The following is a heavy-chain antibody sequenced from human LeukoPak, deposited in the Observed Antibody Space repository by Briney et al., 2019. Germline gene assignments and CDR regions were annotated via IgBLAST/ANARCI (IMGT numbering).Heavy chain of an antibody. J-gene: IGHJ6*02. Sequence: GGSLRLSCAASGFTFSNAWMSWVRQAPGKGLEWVGRIKSKTDGGTTDYAAPVKGRFTISRDDSKNTLYLQMNSLKTEDTAVYYCTTGGSSGYFPHYYYGMDVWGQGTTVTVSS. D-gene: IGHD3-22*01. CDR2: IKSKTDGGTT. CDR1: GFTFSNAW. V-gene: IGHV3-15*01. CDR3: TTGGSSGYFPHYYYGMDV.